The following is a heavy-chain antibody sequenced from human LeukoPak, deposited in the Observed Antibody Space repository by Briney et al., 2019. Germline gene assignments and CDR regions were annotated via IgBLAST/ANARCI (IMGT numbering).Heavy chain of an antibody. V-gene: IGHV3-23*01. CDR1: GFTFSNYA. Sequence: GGSLRLSCAASGFTFSNYAMNWVRQAPGKGLEWVSTISGSGGSTYYADSVKGRFTISRDNSKNTLYLQMNSLRAEDTAVYYCAKMVHTEQWLVPFDYWGQGTLVTVSS. J-gene: IGHJ4*02. CDR2: ISGSGGST. CDR3: AKMVHTEQWLVPFDY. D-gene: IGHD6-19*01.